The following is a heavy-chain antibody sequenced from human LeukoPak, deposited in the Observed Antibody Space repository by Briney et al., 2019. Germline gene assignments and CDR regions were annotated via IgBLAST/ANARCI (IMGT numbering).Heavy chain of an antibody. D-gene: IGHD3-3*01. CDR1: GGSISSGGYS. CDR3: ARYDFWSGCLDV. CDR2: IYHSGST. J-gene: IGHJ6*02. Sequence: SETLSLTCAVSGGSISSGGYSWSWIRQLPGKALEWIGYIYHSGSTYYNPSLKSRVTISVDRSKNQFSLKLSSVTAADTAVYYCARYDFWSGCLDVWGQGTTVTVSS. V-gene: IGHV4-30-2*01.